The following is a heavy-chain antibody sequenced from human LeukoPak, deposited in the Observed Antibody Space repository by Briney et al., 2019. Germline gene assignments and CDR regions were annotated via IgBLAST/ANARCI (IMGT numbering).Heavy chain of an antibody. CDR1: GFIFSSYG. Sequence: GRSLRLSCAASGFIFSSYGMHWVRQAPGKGLEWVAVIWYDGSNKYYADSVKGRFTISRDNSKNTLYLQMNSLRGEDTAVYYCARDDDRSGYLEYWGQGTLVTVSS. V-gene: IGHV3-33*01. J-gene: IGHJ4*02. D-gene: IGHD3-22*01. CDR3: ARDDDRSGYLEY. CDR2: IWYDGSNK.